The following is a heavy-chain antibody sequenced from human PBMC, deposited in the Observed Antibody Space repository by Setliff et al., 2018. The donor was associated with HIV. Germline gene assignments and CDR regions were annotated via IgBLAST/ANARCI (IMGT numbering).Heavy chain of an antibody. CDR2: VYYTGST. Sequence: PSETLSLTCAVYGGSFSGYYWSWIRQPPGQGPEWIGSVYYTGSTYYSLSLNSRVTISVDTSKNQFSLKLSSVTAADTAVYYCVREGGRITMVRGVPSGGLDVWGQGTTVTVSS. J-gene: IGHJ6*02. D-gene: IGHD3-10*01. V-gene: IGHV4-34*01. CDR1: GGSFSGYY. CDR3: VREGGRITMVRGVPSGGLDV.